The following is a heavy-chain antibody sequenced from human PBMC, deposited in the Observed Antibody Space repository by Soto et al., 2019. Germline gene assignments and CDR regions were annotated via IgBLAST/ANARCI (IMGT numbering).Heavy chain of an antibody. CDR2: ISGSGGST. Sequence: GGSLRLSCAASGFTFSSYAMSWVRQAPGKGLEWVSAISGSGGSTYYADSVKGRFTISRDNSKNILYLQMNSLRVEDTAVYYCAKDRHPDGIWTFDYWGQGAPVTVSS. CDR1: GFTFSSYA. J-gene: IGHJ4*02. D-gene: IGHD3-9*01. CDR3: AKDRHPDGIWTFDY. V-gene: IGHV3-23*01.